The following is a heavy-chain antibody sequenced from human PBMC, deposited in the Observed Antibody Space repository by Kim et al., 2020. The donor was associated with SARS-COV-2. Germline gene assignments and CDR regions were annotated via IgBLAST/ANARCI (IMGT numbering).Heavy chain of an antibody. Sequence: GGSLRLSCAASGFTFSSYGMHWVRQAPGKGLEWVAVIWYDGSNKYYADSVKGRFTIARDNSKNTLYLQMNSLRAEDTAVYYCASVRDRNQLLVGPFDPWGQGALVTVSS. J-gene: IGHJ5*02. D-gene: IGHD2-2*01. CDR1: GFTFSSYG. V-gene: IGHV3-33*01. CDR2: IWYDGSNK. CDR3: ASVRDRNQLLVGPFDP.